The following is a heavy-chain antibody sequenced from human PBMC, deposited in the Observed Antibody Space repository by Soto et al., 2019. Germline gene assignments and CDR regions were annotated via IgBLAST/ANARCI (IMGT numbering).Heavy chain of an antibody. J-gene: IGHJ4*02. CDR1: GGSISSYY. CDR3: ASYTGGYYFDY. V-gene: IGHV4-59*01. CDR2: IYYSGST. Sequence: SETLSLTCTVSGGSISSYYWSWIRQPPGKGLEWIGYIYYSGSTNYNPALKSRVTISVDTSKNQFFLKLSSVTAAETAVYYCASYTGGYYFDYWGQGALVTVSS.